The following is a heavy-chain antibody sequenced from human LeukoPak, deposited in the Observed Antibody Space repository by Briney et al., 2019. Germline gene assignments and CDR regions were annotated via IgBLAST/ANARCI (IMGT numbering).Heavy chain of an antibody. V-gene: IGHV3-30*18. CDR1: GFSFSTYA. Sequence: PGTSLRLSCEASGFSFSTYAMRWVRQAPGKGLEWVAVISHDGSNQYYADSAKGRFTISRDDSKNTLYLQMNSLRAEDTAVYYCAKVRVMLLVVSDFDDWGQGTLVTVSS. CDR3: AKVRVMLLVVSDFDD. D-gene: IGHD3-22*01. J-gene: IGHJ4*02. CDR2: ISHDGSNQ.